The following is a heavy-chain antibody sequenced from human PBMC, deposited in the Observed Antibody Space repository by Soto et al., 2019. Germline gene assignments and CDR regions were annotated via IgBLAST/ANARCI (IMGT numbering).Heavy chain of an antibody. D-gene: IGHD1-26*01. Sequence: GESLKISCQGSGYNFSNYWIAWVRQMPGKGPEWMGFIYPGDSDTRYNPSFQGQVTIAADKSGNTAFLQWSSLKASDTAIYYCARHVGSNYIDFWGQGTLVTVSS. CDR2: IYPGDSDT. CDR3: ARHVGSNYIDF. V-gene: IGHV5-51*01. CDR1: GYNFSNYW. J-gene: IGHJ4*02.